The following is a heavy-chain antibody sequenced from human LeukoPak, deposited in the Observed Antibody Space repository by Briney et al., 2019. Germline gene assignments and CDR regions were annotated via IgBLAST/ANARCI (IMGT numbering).Heavy chain of an antibody. CDR2: IFYSGST. D-gene: IGHD1-26*01. J-gene: IGHJ4*02. V-gene: IGHV4-59*01. CDR1: GGSISGYY. CDR3: ARGEWDLLFDY. Sequence: SETLSLTCTVSGGSISGYYWSWIRQPPGKALKWIGYIFYSGSTNYNPSLKSRVTISVDTSKNQFSLKLSSVTAADTAVYYCARGEWDLLFDYWGQGTLVTVSS.